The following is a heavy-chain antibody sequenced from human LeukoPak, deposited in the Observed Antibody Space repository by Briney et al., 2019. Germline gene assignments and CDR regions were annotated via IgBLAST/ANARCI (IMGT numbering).Heavy chain of an antibody. CDR3: VRANYFDY. CDR2: IHYSGNT. J-gene: IGHJ4*02. CDR1: GGSISGYL. V-gene: IGHV4-59*01. Sequence: SETLSLTCSVSGGSISGYLWGWIRQTPGQGLEFIGYIHYSGNTHYNPSLKSRVTISLDTSKNQFSLKLTSVTAADTAVYYCVRANYFDYWGQGTLVTVSS.